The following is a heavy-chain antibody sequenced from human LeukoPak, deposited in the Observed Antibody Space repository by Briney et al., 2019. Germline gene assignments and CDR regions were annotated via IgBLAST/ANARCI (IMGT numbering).Heavy chain of an antibody. V-gene: IGHV3-23*01. CDR3: ARLSMIDYWNHGMDV. D-gene: IGHD2/OR15-2a*01. J-gene: IGHJ6*02. CDR2: ISGSGGST. Sequence: QSGGSLRLSCAASGFTFSSYAMSWVRQAPGKGLEWVSAISGSGGSTYYTDSVKGRFTIYRDNSKNTVYIQMNSLTAEDTAVYYCARLSMIDYWNHGMDVWGQGTTVTVSS. CDR1: GFTFSSYA.